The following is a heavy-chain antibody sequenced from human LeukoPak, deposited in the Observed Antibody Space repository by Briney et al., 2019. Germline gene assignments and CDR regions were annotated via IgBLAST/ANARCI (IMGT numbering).Heavy chain of an antibody. CDR1: GFTFSRYG. CDR3: AKGPLTEVAGTTWDY. CDR2: ISYDENKI. Sequence: GGSLRLSCAASGFTFSRYGMHWVRQAPGKGLEWVALISYDENKIYYADSVKGRFTISRDNSKNTLYLQMNSLRAEDTAVYYCAKGPLTEVAGTTWDYWGQGTLVTVSS. V-gene: IGHV3-30*18. J-gene: IGHJ4*02. D-gene: IGHD6-19*01.